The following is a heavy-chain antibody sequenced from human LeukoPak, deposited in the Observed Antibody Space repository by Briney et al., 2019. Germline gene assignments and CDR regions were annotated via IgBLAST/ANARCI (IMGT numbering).Heavy chain of an antibody. J-gene: IGHJ4*02. D-gene: IGHD3-9*01. Sequence: SETLSLTCTVSGYSISSGYYWGWIRQPPGKGLEWIGSIYHSGSTYYNPSLKSRVTISVDTSKNQFSLKLSSVTAADTAVYYCARIVTGYYSHYFDYWGQGTLVTVSS. CDR1: GYSISSGYY. V-gene: IGHV4-38-2*02. CDR3: ARIVTGYYSHYFDY. CDR2: IYHSGST.